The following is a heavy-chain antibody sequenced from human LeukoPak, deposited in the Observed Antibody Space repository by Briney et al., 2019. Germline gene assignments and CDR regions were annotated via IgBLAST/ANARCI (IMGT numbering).Heavy chain of an antibody. CDR3: ARSYYYGSGSHAFDI. CDR1: GFSFSSYW. CDR2: ISDDRINT. J-gene: IGHJ3*02. D-gene: IGHD3-10*01. Sequence: PGGSLRLSCVASGFSFSSYWMHWVRQAPGKGLVWVSRISDDRINTNYADSVKGRFTISRDNAKNTLFLQMNSLGAEDTAVYYCARSYYYGSGSHAFDIWGQGTMVIVSA. V-gene: IGHV3-74*01.